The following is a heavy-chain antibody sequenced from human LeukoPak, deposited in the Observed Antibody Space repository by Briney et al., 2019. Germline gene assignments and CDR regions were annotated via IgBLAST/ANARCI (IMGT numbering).Heavy chain of an antibody. D-gene: IGHD4-17*01. V-gene: IGHV3-30*14. CDR3: ARDPLFHDYGDYVISY. J-gene: IGHJ4*02. Sequence: PGRSLRLSCAASGFTFSSYAMHWVRQAPGKGLEWVAVISYDGSNKYYADSVKGRFTISRDNSKNTLYLQMNSLRAEDTAVYYCARDPLFHDYGDYVISYWGQGTLVTVSS. CDR2: ISYDGSNK. CDR1: GFTFSSYA.